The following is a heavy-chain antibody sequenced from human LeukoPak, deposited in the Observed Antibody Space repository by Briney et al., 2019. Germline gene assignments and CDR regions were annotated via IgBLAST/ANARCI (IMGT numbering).Heavy chain of an antibody. D-gene: IGHD6-13*01. CDR3: ATDGLYSSSWLGDY. CDR2: IYSGGST. Sequence: TGGSLRLSCAASGFTVSSNYMSWVRQAPGKGLEWVSVIYSGGSTYYADSVKGRFTISRDNSKNTLYLQMNSLRAEDTAVYYCATDGLYSSSWLGDYWGQGTLVTVSS. V-gene: IGHV3-66*01. CDR1: GFTVSSNY. J-gene: IGHJ4*02.